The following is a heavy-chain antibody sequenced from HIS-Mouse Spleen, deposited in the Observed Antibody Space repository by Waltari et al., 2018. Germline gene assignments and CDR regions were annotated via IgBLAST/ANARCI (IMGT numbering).Heavy chain of an antibody. Sequence: QVQLQESGPGLVKPSETLSLTCTVSGGPLSRYSWSCIRQPAGKGLEWIGRIYTSGSTNYNPSLKSRVTMSVDTSKNQFSLKLSSVTAADTAVYYCARDFHDFWSGYYGGDKKHDAFDIWGQGTMVTVSS. D-gene: IGHD3-3*01. J-gene: IGHJ3*02. CDR1: GGPLSRYS. CDR2: IYTSGST. CDR3: ARDFHDFWSGYYGGDKKHDAFDI. V-gene: IGHV4-4*07.